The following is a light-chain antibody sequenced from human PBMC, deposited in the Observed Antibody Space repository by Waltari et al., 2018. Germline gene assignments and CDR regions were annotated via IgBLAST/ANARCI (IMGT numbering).Light chain of an antibody. CDR1: SSEIENFNL. V-gene: IGLV2-23*01. CDR3: FSFATTSTLRV. CDR2: EDI. J-gene: IGLJ3*02. Sequence: QSALTQPASVPGSHGQSITISCTETSSEIENFNLASWYQQYPGKAPKLMIYEDIKRPSGVSNRFSGSKSGNTASLTISGLQAEDEADYFCFSFATTSTLRVFGGGTKLTIL.